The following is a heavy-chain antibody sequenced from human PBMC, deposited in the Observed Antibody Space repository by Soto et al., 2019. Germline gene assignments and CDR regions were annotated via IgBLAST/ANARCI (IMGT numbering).Heavy chain of an antibody. CDR1: GGPISSSY. CDR3: ARDKHCSGGSCRKNWFDP. J-gene: IGHJ5*02. Sequence: SETLSLTCTVSGGPISSSYWSWIRQPPGKGLEWLAYIYDDGSANYNPSLKSRATISLDMSKNQFSLKLTSVTAADTAVYYCARDKHCSGGSCRKNWFDPWGQGTLVTVSS. CDR2: IYDDGSA. D-gene: IGHD2-15*01. V-gene: IGHV4-59*01.